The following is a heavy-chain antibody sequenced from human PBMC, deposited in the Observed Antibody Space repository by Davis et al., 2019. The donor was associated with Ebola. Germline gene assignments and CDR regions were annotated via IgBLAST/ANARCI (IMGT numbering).Heavy chain of an antibody. CDR1: GFTFSSYG. CDR3: TTNLRTSSGWLNNP. Sequence: PGGSLRLSCAASGFTFSSYGMHWVRQAPGKGLEWVGRIKSKTDGGTTDYAAPVKGRFTISRDDSKNTLYLQMNGLKTEDTAVYYCTTNLRTSSGWLNNPWGQGTLVTVSS. J-gene: IGHJ5*02. D-gene: IGHD6-19*01. V-gene: IGHV3-15*01. CDR2: IKSKTDGGTT.